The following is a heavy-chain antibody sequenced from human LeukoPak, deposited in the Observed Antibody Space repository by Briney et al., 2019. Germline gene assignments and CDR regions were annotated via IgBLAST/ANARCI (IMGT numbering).Heavy chain of an antibody. D-gene: IGHD3-3*01. Sequence: SETLSLTCTVSGGSLISSPYYWGWIRQRPGKGLKWIGSISYSGSTQYNPSLKSRVDIFLQSSKNQFSLELTSVTAADTAVFYCARLATDFSSANYTGGYYYMDVWGKGTTVTVSS. CDR2: ISYSGST. V-gene: IGHV4-39*01. CDR1: GGSLISSPYY. CDR3: ARLATDFSSANYTGGYYYMDV. J-gene: IGHJ6*03.